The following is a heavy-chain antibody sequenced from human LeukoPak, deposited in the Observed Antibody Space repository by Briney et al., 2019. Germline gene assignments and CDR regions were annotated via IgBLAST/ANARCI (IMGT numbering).Heavy chain of an antibody. V-gene: IGHV4-59*08. Sequence: SETLSLTCTVSGGSISSYYWSWIRQPAGKGLEWIGYIYYSGSTNYNPSLKSRVTISVDTSKNQFSLKLSSVTAADTAVYYCARVIGIAAAVGAFDIWGQGTMVTVSS. CDR3: ARVIGIAAAVGAFDI. D-gene: IGHD6-13*01. CDR1: GGSISSYY. CDR2: IYYSGST. J-gene: IGHJ3*02.